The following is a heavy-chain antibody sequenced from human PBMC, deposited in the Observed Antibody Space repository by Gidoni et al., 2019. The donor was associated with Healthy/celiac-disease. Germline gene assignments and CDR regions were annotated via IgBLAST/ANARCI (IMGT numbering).Heavy chain of an antibody. J-gene: IGHJ4*02. CDR2: IDPSDSYT. CDR3: ARHNVRSHYSGSYLWY. D-gene: IGHD1-26*01. Sequence: EVQLVQSGAEVKKPGESLRISGKGSGYSFTSYWISWVRQMPGKGLEWMGRIDPSDSYTNYSPSFQGHVTISADKSISTAYLQWSSLKASDTAMYYCARHNVRSHYSGSYLWYWGQGTLVTVSS. V-gene: IGHV5-10-1*01. CDR1: GYSFTSYW.